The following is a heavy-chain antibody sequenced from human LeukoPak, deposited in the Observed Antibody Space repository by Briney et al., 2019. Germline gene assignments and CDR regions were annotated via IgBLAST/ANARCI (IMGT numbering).Heavy chain of an antibody. V-gene: IGHV1-69*13. CDR1: GGTFSSYA. CDR2: IIPIFGTA. J-gene: IGHJ4*02. Sequence: ASVKVSCKASGGTFSSYAISWVRQAPGQGLEWMGGIIPIFGTANHAQKFQGRVTITADESTSTACMELSSLRSEDTAVYYCARHTMVRDPFDYWGQGTLVTVSS. CDR3: ARHTMVRDPFDY. D-gene: IGHD3-10*01.